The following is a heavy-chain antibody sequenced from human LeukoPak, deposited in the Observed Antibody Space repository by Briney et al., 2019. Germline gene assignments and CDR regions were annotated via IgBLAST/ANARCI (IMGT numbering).Heavy chain of an antibody. J-gene: IGHJ3*02. CDR3: ARFLSEWKTDAFDI. V-gene: IGHV3-21*01. CDR2: ISSSSSYI. CDR1: GFTFSSYS. D-gene: IGHD3-3*01. Sequence: KSGGSLRLSCAASGFTFSSYSMNWVRQAPGKGLEWVSSISSSSSYIYYADSVKGRFTISRDNAKNSLYLQMNSLRAEDTAVYYCARFLSEWKTDAFDIWGQGTMVTVSS.